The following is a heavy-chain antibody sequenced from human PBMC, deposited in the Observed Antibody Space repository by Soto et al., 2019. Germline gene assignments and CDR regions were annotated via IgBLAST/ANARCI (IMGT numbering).Heavy chain of an antibody. D-gene: IGHD2-2*01. J-gene: IGHJ3*02. CDR1: GGSISSSNW. CDR3: ASGRYCSSTSCCAFDI. CDR2: IYHSGST. Sequence: SETLSLTCAVSGGSISSSNWWSWVRQPPGKGLEWIGEIYHSGSTNYNPSLKSRVTISVDKSKNQFSLKLSSVTAADTDVYYCASGRYCSSTSCCAFDIWGQGTMVPVS. V-gene: IGHV4-4*02.